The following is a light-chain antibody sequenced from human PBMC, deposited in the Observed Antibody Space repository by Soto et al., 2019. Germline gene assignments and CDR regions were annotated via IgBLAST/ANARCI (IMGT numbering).Light chain of an antibody. Sequence: DIVLTQSPGTLSLSPGERATLSCRASQSVSSSYLAWYQQKPGQAPRLLIYGASSRATGIPDRFSGSGSGTDFTLTISRLEPEDVAVYYCQQYGTSSWTFGQGTKVDIK. CDR3: QQYGTSSWT. J-gene: IGKJ1*01. CDR1: QSVSSSY. CDR2: GAS. V-gene: IGKV3-20*01.